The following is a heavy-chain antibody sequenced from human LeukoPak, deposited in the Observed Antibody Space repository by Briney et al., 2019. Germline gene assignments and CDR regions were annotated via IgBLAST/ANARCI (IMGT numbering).Heavy chain of an antibody. V-gene: IGHV3-23*01. Sequence: GGSLRLSSVASGFNLRSYAMSWVRQAPGKGLEWVSSLSGSGGSTYYADSVKGRFTISRDNSKNTLHLQMNSLRAEDTAVYYCAKGYSSAWNFFDYWGPGTLVTVSS. D-gene: IGHD6-19*01. J-gene: IGHJ4*02. CDR2: LSGSGGST. CDR1: GFNLRSYA. CDR3: AKGYSSAWNFFDY.